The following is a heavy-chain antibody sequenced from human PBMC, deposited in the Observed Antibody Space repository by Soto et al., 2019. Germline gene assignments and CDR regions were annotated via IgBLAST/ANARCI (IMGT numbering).Heavy chain of an antibody. Sequence: SETLSLTCAVYGGSFSGYYWSWIRQPPGKGLEWIGEINHSGSTNYNPSLKSRVTISVDTSKNQFSLKLSSVTPEDTAVYYCARGAFIVLPCTGFDFWGQGTPVTVSS. CDR3: ARGAFIVLPCTGFDF. CDR1: GGSFSGYY. CDR2: INHSGST. V-gene: IGHV4-34*01. J-gene: IGHJ4*02. D-gene: IGHD3-16*02.